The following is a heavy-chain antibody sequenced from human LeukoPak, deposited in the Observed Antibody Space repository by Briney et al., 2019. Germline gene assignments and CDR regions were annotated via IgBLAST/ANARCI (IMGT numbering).Heavy chain of an antibody. CDR3: ARCYSSSCQRLDN. J-gene: IGHJ4*02. V-gene: IGHV1-18*01. D-gene: IGHD6-13*01. CDR1: GYTFSNFG. Sequence: ASVKVSCKASGYTFSNFGLTWVRQAPGQGLEWMGWISGYSGNANYAQKFQDRVVMTTDRSTSTAHMELRSVRSDDTAVYYCARCYSSSCQRLDNWGQGTLVIVSS. CDR2: ISGYSGNA.